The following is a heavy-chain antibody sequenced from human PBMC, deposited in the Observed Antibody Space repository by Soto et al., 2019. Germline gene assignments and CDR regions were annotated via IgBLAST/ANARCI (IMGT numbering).Heavy chain of an antibody. D-gene: IGHD6-19*01. CDR1: GFTFSDFA. J-gene: IGHJ4*02. V-gene: IGHV3-30-3*01. CDR2: ISYDGNNQ. CDR3: ARDIALAGSRYIDY. Sequence: QVQLVESGGGVVQPGRSLRLSCAASGFTFSDFALHWVRQAPGKGLEWVAIISYDGNNQYYADSVKGRFTMSRDNSKNTIYLRMRSLRVADTAIYYCARDIALAGSRYIDYWGQGTLVTVSS.